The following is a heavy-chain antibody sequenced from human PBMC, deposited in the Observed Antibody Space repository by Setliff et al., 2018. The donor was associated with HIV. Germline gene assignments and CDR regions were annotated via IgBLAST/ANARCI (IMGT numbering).Heavy chain of an antibody. V-gene: IGHV7-4-1*02. D-gene: IGHD3-22*01. CDR3: ARANPRYHDSNGYAYDM. J-gene: IGHJ3*02. CDR1: GGTFSSYA. CDR2: INTHTGSP. Sequence: ASVKVSCKASGGTFSSYAINWVRQAPGQGLEWMGWINTHTGSPTYAQGFTGRFVFSMDASVSTSYLEISSLKTEDTAVYYCARANPRYHDSNGYAYDMWGQGTMVTVSS.